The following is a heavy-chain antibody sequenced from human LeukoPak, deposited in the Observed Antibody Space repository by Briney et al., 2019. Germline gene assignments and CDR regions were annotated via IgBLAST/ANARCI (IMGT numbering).Heavy chain of an antibody. CDR3: ARGRIAAAGKNHRRNWFDP. D-gene: IGHD6-13*01. CDR2: IYYSGST. J-gene: IGHJ5*02. V-gene: IGHV4-39*07. CDR1: GGSISSSSYY. Sequence: PSETLSLTCTVSGGSISSSSYYWGWIRQPPGKGLEWIGSIYYSGSTYYNPSLKSRVTISVDTSKNQFSLKLSSVTVADTAVYYCARGRIAAAGKNHRRNWFDPWGQGTLVTVSS.